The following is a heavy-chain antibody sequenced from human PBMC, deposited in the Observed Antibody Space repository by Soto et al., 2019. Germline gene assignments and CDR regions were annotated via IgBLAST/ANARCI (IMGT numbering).Heavy chain of an antibody. Sequence: SETLSLTCTVSGGSISSSSYYWGWIRQPPGKGLEWIGSIYYSGSTYYNPSLKSRVTISVDTSKNQFSLKLTSVTAADTAFYYCARGKGYRSGYYYTMDVWDQGTTVTVSS. CDR3: ARGKGYRSGYYYTMDV. J-gene: IGHJ6*02. CDR2: IYYSGST. V-gene: IGHV4-39*07. CDR1: GGSISSSSYY. D-gene: IGHD5-18*01.